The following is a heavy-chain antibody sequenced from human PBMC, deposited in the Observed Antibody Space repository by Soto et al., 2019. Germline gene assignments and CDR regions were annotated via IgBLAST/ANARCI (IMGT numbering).Heavy chain of an antibody. CDR2: INHSGST. Sequence: QVQLQQWGAGLLKPSETLSLTCAVYGGSFSGYYWSWIRQPPGKGLEWIGEINHSGSTNYNPSLKSRVTISVDTSKNQFSLKLSSVTAADTAVYYCARLNRGLTYTVYYYYGMDVWGQGTTVTVSS. V-gene: IGHV4-34*01. CDR1: GGSFSGYY. D-gene: IGHD1-1*01. CDR3: ARLNRGLTYTVYYYYGMDV. J-gene: IGHJ6*02.